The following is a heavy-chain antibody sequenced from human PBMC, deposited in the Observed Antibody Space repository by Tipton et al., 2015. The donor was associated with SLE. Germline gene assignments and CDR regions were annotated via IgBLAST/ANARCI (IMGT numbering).Heavy chain of an antibody. CDR2: IYYSGST. Sequence: TLSLTCTVSGGSISSHYWSWIRQPPGKGLEWIGYIYYSGSTNYNTSLKSRVTISVDTAKNQFSLRMSSVTAADTAVYYCARNGYSSSSDAFDIGGQGTMVTVSS. D-gene: IGHD6-13*01. CDR1: GGSISSHY. V-gene: IGHV4-59*11. J-gene: IGHJ3*02. CDR3: ARNGYSSSSDAFDI.